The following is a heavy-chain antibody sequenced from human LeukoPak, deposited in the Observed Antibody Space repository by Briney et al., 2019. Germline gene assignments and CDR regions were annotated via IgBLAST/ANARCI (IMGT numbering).Heavy chain of an antibody. Sequence: GGSLRLSCAASGFTFSIYSMHWVRQPPGKELEWVAVISFDGSNKYYADSVKGRFTISRDNSKNTLYLQMNSLRIEDTAVYYCARARYGGNWGELAYWGQGTLVTVSS. CDR1: GFTFSIYS. CDR3: ARARYGGNWGELAY. CDR2: ISFDGSNK. V-gene: IGHV3-30*04. D-gene: IGHD4-23*01. J-gene: IGHJ4*02.